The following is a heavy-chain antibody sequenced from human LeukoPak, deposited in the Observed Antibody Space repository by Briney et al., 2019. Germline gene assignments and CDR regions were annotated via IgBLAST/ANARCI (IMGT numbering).Heavy chain of an antibody. J-gene: IGHJ4*02. CDR1: GYSFTSYW. CDR3: ARWYNWNLGRSTARFDY. D-gene: IGHD1-7*01. V-gene: IGHV5-51*01. CDR2: IYPGDSDT. Sequence: GESLKISCKGSGYSFTSYWIGWVRQMPGKGLEWMGIIYPGDSDTRYSPSFQGQVTISADKSISTAYLQWSSLKASDTAMYFCARWYNWNLGRSTARFDYWGQGTLVTVSS.